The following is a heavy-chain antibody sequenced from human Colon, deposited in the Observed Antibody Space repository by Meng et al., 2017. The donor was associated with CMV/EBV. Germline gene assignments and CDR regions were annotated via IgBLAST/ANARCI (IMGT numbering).Heavy chain of an antibody. D-gene: IGHD5-12*01. CDR1: YTFSSYG. V-gene: IGHV1-18*01. Sequence: YTFSSYGISWVRQAPGQGLEWMGWISTYNGNTDYAQKFQGRVTMTTDTLTSTAYMGLTSLKSDDTAVFYCARAREVGYSAYDYYDFWGQGTLVTVSS. CDR3: ARAREVGYSAYDYYDF. J-gene: IGHJ4*02. CDR2: ISTYNGNT.